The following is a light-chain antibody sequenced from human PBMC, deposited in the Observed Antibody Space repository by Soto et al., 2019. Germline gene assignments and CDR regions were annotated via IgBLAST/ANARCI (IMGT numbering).Light chain of an antibody. CDR1: SSNIGNNA. CDR2: YDD. CDR3: ASWDDRLYGVL. Sequence: QPVLTQPPSVSEAPRQRVTISCSGSSSNIGNNAVNWYQQLPGKAPKLLIYYDDLLPSGVSDRFSGSKSGTSASLAISGLQSEDEADYYCASWDDRLYGVLFGGGTKLTVL. V-gene: IGLV1-36*01. J-gene: IGLJ2*01.